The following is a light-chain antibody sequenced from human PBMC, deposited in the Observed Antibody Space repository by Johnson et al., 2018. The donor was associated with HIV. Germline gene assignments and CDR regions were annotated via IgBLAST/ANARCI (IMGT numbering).Light chain of an antibody. V-gene: IGLV1-51*02. Sequence: HSVLTQPPSVSAAPGQKVTISCSGSSSDMGNYAVSWYQQLPGTAPKLIIFKNNERPSGIPDRFSGSKSGTSATLGITGLQTGDEADYYCGAWDTSRSAGGVFGTGTKVTVL. J-gene: IGLJ1*01. CDR2: KNN. CDR3: GAWDTSRSAGGV. CDR1: SSDMGNYA.